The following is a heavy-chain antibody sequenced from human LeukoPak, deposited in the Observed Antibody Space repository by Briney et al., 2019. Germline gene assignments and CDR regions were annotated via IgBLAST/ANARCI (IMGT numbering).Heavy chain of an antibody. V-gene: IGHV3-7*03. Sequence: GGSLRLSCAGSGFTFSSYWMTWVRQAPGKGLEWVANIKQDGSEKYYVDSVKGRFTISRDNAKNSLYLQMNSLRAEDTAVYYCAKGIAARPVLFIFDYWGQGTLVTVSS. CDR1: GFTFSSYW. D-gene: IGHD6-6*01. J-gene: IGHJ4*02. CDR2: IKQDGSEK. CDR3: AKGIAARPVLFIFDY.